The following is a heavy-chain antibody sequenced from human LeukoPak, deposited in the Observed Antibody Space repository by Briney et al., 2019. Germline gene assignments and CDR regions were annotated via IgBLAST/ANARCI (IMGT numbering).Heavy chain of an antibody. D-gene: IGHD5-18*01. CDR3: AKDRGGYGRDGWFDR. CDR2: SSASGGST. Sequence: PGGSLRLSCAASGFTFSVYAMNWVRQAPGKGLEWVSSSSASGGSTYYADSVKGRFTISRDNSKNTLYLQMNSLRVEDTAIHYCAKDRGGYGRDGWFDRWGQGTLVTVSS. J-gene: IGHJ5*02. V-gene: IGHV3-23*01. CDR1: GFTFSVYA.